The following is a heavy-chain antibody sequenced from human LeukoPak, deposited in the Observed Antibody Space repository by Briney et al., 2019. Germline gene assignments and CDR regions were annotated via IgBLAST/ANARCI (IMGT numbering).Heavy chain of an antibody. CDR1: GFTFSNAW. CDR2: IKSKTDGGTT. J-gene: IGHJ6*02. Sequence: GGSLRLSCAASGFTFSNAWMSWVRQAPGKGLEWVGRIKSKTDGGTTDYAAPVKGRFTISRDDSKNTPYLQMNSQKTEDTAVYYCTTDGRYSSGWYGPYYYYGMDVRGQGTTVTVSS. V-gene: IGHV3-15*01. CDR3: TTDGRYSSGWYGPYYYYGMDV. D-gene: IGHD6-19*01.